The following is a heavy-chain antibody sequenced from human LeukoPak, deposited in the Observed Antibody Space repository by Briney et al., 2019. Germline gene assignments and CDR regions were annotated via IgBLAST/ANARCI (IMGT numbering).Heavy chain of an antibody. CDR1: GYTFTSYD. Sequence: ASVKVSCKASGYTFTSYDINWVRQATGQGLEWMGWMNPNSGNTGYAQKFQGRVTITRNTSISTAYMELSSLRSEDTAVYYCANSGSGCMLYRSVYFDYWGQGTLVTVSS. D-gene: IGHD2-8*01. J-gene: IGHJ4*02. V-gene: IGHV1-8*03. CDR2: MNPNSGNT. CDR3: ANSGSGCMLYRSVYFDY.